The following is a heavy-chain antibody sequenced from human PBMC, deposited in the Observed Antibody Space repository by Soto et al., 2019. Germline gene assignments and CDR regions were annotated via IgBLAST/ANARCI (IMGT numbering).Heavy chain of an antibody. CDR3: ARYRDHYYGMDV. Sequence: PGGSLRLSGAASGFTFSSYDMHWVRQATGKGLEWVSAIGTAGDTYYPGSVKGRFTISRENAKNSLYLQMNSLRAGDTAVYYCARYRDHYYGMDVWGQGTTVTVSS. V-gene: IGHV3-13*01. CDR1: GFTFSSYD. D-gene: IGHD1-1*01. CDR2: IGTAGDT. J-gene: IGHJ6*02.